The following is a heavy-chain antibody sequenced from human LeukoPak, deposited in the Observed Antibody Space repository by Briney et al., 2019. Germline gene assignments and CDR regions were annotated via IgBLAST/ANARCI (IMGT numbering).Heavy chain of an antibody. CDR1: GFTFSSYW. D-gene: IGHD4-23*01. Sequence: GGSLRLSCAASGFTFSSYWMSWVRQAPGKGLEWVANIKQDGSEKYYVDSVKGRFTISRDNAKNSLYLQMNSLRAEDTAVYYCARTALSRWSLQTYFDYWGQGTLVTVSS. CDR2: IKQDGSEK. V-gene: IGHV3-7*01. J-gene: IGHJ4*02. CDR3: ARTALSRWSLQTYFDY.